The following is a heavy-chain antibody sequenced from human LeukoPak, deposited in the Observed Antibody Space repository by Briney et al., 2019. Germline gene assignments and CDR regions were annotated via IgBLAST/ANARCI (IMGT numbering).Heavy chain of an antibody. J-gene: IGHJ4*02. D-gene: IGHD6-13*01. CDR3: ARVAAAGSVQLYY. V-gene: IGHV4-59*01. CDR2: IYYSGST. CDR1: GGSISSYY. Sequence: SSETLSLTCTVSGGSISSYYWSWIRQPPGKGLVWIGYIYYSGSTNYNPSLKSRVTISVDTSKNQFSLKLSSVTAADTAVYYCARVAAAGSVQLYYWGQGTLVTVSS.